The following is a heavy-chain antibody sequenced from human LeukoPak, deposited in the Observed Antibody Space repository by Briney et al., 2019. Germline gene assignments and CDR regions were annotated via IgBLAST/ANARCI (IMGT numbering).Heavy chain of an antibody. CDR2: ISGSGGST. V-gene: IGHV3-23*01. CDR1: GFTFSSYA. J-gene: IGHJ4*02. Sequence: GSLRLSCAASGFTFSSYAMSWVRQAPGKGLEWVSAISGSGGSTYYADSVKGRFTISRDNSKNTLYLQMNSLRAEDTAVYYCAKARGSGSYYSYFDYWGQGTLVTVSS. CDR3: AKARGSGSYYSYFDY. D-gene: IGHD3-10*01.